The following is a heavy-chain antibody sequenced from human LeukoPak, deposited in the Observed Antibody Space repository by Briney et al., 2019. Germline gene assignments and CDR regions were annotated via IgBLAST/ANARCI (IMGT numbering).Heavy chain of an antibody. Sequence: GGSLRLSCAASGFTFRSYAMNWVRQAPGKGLEWVSSISSSSSYIYYADSVKGRFTISRDNSKNTLYLQMNSLRAEDTAVYYCAKSGYNRFDYWGQGTLVTVSS. CDR3: AKSGYNRFDY. J-gene: IGHJ4*02. V-gene: IGHV3-23*01. CDR1: GFTFRSYA. D-gene: IGHD5-24*01. CDR2: ISSSSSYI.